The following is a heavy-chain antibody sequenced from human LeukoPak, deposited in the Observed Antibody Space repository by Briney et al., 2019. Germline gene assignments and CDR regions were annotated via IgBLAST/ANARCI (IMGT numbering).Heavy chain of an antibody. J-gene: IGHJ3*01. CDR3: ARRMENVWVDAFDV. CDR1: GGSISSYY. Sequence: SETLSLTCTVSGGSISSYYWTWIRQSPGKGLEWIGYVYNSGSSNYNPSLKSRVTMAIHTSKNQFSLKLSSLTAADTAVYYCARRMENVWVDAFDVWGQGTLVIVSS. D-gene: IGHD1-1*01. V-gene: IGHV4-59*08. CDR2: VYNSGSS.